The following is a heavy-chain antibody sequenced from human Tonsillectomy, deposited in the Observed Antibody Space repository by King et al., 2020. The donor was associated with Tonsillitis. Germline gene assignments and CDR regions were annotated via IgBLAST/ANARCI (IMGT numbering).Heavy chain of an antibody. CDR2: IYYSGST. J-gene: IGHJ6*02. D-gene: IGHD3-3*01. Sequence: QLQESGPGLVKPSETLSLTCTVSGGSISSSSYYWGWIRQPPGKGLEWIGNIYYSGSTYYNPSLKSRVTISVDTSKNQFYLKLRSVTAADTAVYYCARMFDFWSGYSYGMDVWGQGTTVTVSS. CDR1: GGSISSSSYY. CDR3: ARMFDFWSGYSYGMDV. V-gene: IGHV4-39*01.